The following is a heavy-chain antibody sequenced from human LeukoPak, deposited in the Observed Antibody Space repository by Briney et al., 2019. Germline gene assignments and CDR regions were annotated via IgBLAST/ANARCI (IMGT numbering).Heavy chain of an antibody. CDR2: IYYSGST. J-gene: IGHJ4*02. V-gene: IGHV4-59*12. CDR3: ARVSLVRGAPDYYFDY. Sequence: PSETLSLTCTVSGGSISSYYWSWIRQPPGKGLEWLGYIYYSGSTNYSPSLKSRVTVSVDTSKNQFSLKLSSVTAADTAVYYCARVSLVRGAPDYYFDYWGQGTLVTVSS. D-gene: IGHD3-10*01. CDR1: GGSISSYY.